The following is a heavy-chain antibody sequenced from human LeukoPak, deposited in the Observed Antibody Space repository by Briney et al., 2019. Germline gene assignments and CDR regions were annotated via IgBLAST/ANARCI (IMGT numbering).Heavy chain of an antibody. Sequence: GGSLRLSCVGTGFTFSSYGMHWVRQAPGKGLEWVAVISYDGSNEDYADSVTGRFNISRDNSKNTLYLQMNSLRPEDTAVYYCAKDYTIFGIVIHLFDYWGQGTLVTVSS. D-gene: IGHD3-3*01. V-gene: IGHV3-30*18. J-gene: IGHJ4*02. CDR3: AKDYTIFGIVIHLFDY. CDR1: GFTFSSYG. CDR2: ISYDGSNE.